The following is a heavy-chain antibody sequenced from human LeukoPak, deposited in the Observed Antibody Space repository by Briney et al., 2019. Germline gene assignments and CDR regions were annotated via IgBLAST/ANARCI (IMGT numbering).Heavy chain of an antibody. CDR2: VYYSGST. Sequence: SETLSLTCTVSGGSISISNYYWGWVRQPPGTGLEWIANVYYSGSTYYNPSLMSRVTISINTSKNQFSLKVTSVTAADTAVYYCARIPSPGWFDPWGQGTLVTVSS. CDR1: GGSISISNYY. V-gene: IGHV4-39*07. J-gene: IGHJ5*02. CDR3: ARIPSPGWFDP.